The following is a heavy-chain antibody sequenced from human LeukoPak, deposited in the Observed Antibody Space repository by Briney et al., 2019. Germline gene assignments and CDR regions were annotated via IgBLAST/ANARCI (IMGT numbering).Heavy chain of an antibody. J-gene: IGHJ6*03. CDR3: TSQYYNCSSTSCPRYYYYYYYMDV. CDR1: GGSFSGYY. V-gene: IGHV4-34*01. Sequence: SETLSLTCAVYGGSFSGYYWSWIRQPPGKGLEWIGEINHSGSTNYNPSLKSRVTISVDTSKNQFSLKLSSVTAADTAVDYCTSQYYNCSSTSCPRYYYYYYYMDVWGKGTTVTVSS. CDR2: INHSGST. D-gene: IGHD2-2*01.